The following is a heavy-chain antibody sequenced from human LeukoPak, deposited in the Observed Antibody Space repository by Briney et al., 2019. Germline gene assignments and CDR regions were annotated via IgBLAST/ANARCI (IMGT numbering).Heavy chain of an antibody. CDR1: GLPTSDFA. V-gene: IGHV3-43*02. CDR3: ARESGKFDY. CDR2: LRGDGVSI. Sequence: GGSLRLSCVASGLPTSDFAMHWVRQAPRKGLKWGSLLRGDGVSIFYAYCVKGRFSISRDNRKNSLSLEMNSLRTEDSAMYCCARESGKFDYWGQGTLVAVSS. J-gene: IGHJ4*02.